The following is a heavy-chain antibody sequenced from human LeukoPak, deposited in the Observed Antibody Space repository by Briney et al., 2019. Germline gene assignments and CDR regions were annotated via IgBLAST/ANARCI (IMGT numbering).Heavy chain of an antibody. CDR2: ISYDGSNK. Sequence: GGSLRLSCAASGFTFSDYGMHWVRQAPGKGLESVAVISYDGSNKYYADSVKGRFTISRDNSKNTLYLQMNSLRAEDTAVYYCAGEGGTVSIFTMVGGYFDYWGQGTLVTVSS. D-gene: IGHD3-10*01. V-gene: IGHV3-30*03. CDR3: AGEGGTVSIFTMVGGYFDY. CDR1: GFTFSDYG. J-gene: IGHJ4*02.